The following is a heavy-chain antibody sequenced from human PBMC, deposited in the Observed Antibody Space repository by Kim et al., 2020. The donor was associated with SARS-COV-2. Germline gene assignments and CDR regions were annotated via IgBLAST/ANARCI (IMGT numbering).Heavy chain of an antibody. CDR3: ATLSYDYVWGSYPMGLDY. CDR1: GYTLTELS. D-gene: IGHD3-16*01. J-gene: IGHJ4*02. V-gene: IGHV1-24*01. Sequence: ASVKVSCKVSGYTLTELSMHWVRQAPGKGLEWMGGFDPEDGETIYAQKFQGRVTMTEDTSTDTAYMELSSLRSEDTAVYYCATLSYDYVWGSYPMGLDYWGQGTLVTVSS. CDR2: FDPEDGET.